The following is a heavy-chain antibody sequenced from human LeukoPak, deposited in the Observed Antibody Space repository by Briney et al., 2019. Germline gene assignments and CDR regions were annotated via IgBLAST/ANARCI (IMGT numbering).Heavy chain of an antibody. J-gene: IGHJ4*02. D-gene: IGHD4-17*01. CDR3: ARESLHGDYLDY. Sequence: PSETLSLTCTVSGGSISSYYWSWIRQPPGKGLEWIGYIYYSGSTNYNPSLKSRVTISVDTSKNQFSLKLRSVTAADTAVYYCARESLHGDYLDYWGQGTLVTVSS. CDR1: GGSISSYY. V-gene: IGHV4-59*12. CDR2: IYYSGST.